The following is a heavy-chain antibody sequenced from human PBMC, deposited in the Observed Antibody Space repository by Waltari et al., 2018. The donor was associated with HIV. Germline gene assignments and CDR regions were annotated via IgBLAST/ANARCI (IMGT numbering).Heavy chain of an antibody. V-gene: IGHV1-2*02. Sequence: QVQLVESGAEVKKPGASLKVPCKASGYAFTGFYIHWVRPDPGKGLEWVGWINPKTGDTNFAQKFQGRVTMTRDTSISTAYMELSRLTSDDTAVYYCARDPSYGFGENDYWGQGTLFTVSS. CDR3: ARDPSYGFGENDY. CDR2: INPKTGDT. CDR1: GYAFTGFY. D-gene: IGHD3-10*01. J-gene: IGHJ4*02.